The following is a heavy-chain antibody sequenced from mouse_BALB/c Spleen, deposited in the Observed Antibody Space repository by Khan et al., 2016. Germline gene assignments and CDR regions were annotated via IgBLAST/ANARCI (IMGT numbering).Heavy chain of an antibody. CDR1: GYTFTNYG. CDR2: INTYSGES. V-gene: IGHV9-3-1*01. CDR3: ARYRYYYGSSRYFDD. J-gene: IGHJ1*01. D-gene: IGHD1-1*01. Sequence: QIQLVQSGPELKKPGKTVKISCKASGYTFTNYGMNWVKQAPGKGLKWMGWINTYSGESTYADDFKGRFAFSLETSANTAYLQINNLKNEDTATYVCARYRYYYGSSRYFDDWGAGTTVTVSS.